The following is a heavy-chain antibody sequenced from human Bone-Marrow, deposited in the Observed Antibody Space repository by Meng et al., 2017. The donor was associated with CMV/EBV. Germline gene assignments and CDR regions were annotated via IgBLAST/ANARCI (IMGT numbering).Heavy chain of an antibody. CDR1: GFTFSSYW. Sequence: GGSLRLSCAASGFTFSSYWMHWVRQAPGKGLVWVSRINSDGSSTSYADSVKGRFTISRDNAKNTLYLQMNSLRAEDTAVYYCARGKYCSSTSCLFRGMDVWGQGTTVTVSS. D-gene: IGHD2-2*01. CDR3: ARGKYCSSTSCLFRGMDV. V-gene: IGHV3-74*01. CDR2: INSDGSST. J-gene: IGHJ6*02.